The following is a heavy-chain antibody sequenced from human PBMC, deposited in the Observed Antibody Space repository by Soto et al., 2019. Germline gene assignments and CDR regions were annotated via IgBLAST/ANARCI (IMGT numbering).Heavy chain of an antibody. CDR2: ISVTGGGT. CDR3: AKRRSIMITSDTYYFDY. Sequence: GGSLRLSCAASGFTFNNYAMSWVRQAPGKGLEWVSSISVTGGGTYYADSVKGRFTISRDNSKNTLYLQMNSLRAEDSAVYYCAKRRSIMITSDTYYFDYWGKGALVTVAS. CDR1: GFTFNNYA. D-gene: IGHD3-16*01. J-gene: IGHJ4*02. V-gene: IGHV3-23*01.